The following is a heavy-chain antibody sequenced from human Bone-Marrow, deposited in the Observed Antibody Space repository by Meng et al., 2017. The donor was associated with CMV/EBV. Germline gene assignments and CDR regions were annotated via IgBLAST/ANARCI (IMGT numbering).Heavy chain of an antibody. V-gene: IGHV1-69*05. CDR1: GGTFSSYA. Sequence: SVKVSCKASGGTFSSYAISWVRQAPGQGLEWMGGIIPIFGTANYAQKFQGRVTITTDESTSTAYMELSSLRSEDTAVYYCGTAITIFGVVNYYYYYGMDVWGQGTTVTGSS. J-gene: IGHJ6*01. CDR2: IIPIFGTA. D-gene: IGHD3-3*01. CDR3: GTAITIFGVVNYYYYYGMDV.